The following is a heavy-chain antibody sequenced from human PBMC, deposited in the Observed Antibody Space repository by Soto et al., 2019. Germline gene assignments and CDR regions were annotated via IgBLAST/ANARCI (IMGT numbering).Heavy chain of an antibody. V-gene: IGHV1-69*13. D-gene: IGHD3-3*01. J-gene: IGHJ6*02. CDR2: IIPIFGTA. CDR3: ASGYYDFWSGQINYYYGMDV. CDR1: GDTFSSYA. Sequence: GASVKVSCKASGDTFSSYAISWVRQAPGQGLEWLGGIIPIFGTANYAQKFQGRVTITADESTSTAYMELSSLRSEDTAVYYCASGYYDFWSGQINYYYGMDVWGQGTTVTVSS.